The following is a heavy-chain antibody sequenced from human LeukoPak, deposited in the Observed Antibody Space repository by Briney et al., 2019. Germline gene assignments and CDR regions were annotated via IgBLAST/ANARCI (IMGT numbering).Heavy chain of an antibody. V-gene: IGHV3-11*01. CDR2: ISGSGSTI. D-gene: IGHD2-15*01. CDR3: ARVPPDPNIVVVVAATVHFDY. J-gene: IGHJ4*02. CDR1: GFTFDDYA. Sequence: GRSLRLSCAASGFTFDDYAMHWIRQAPGKGLEWVSYISGSGSTIYYADSVKGRFTISRDNAKNSLYLQMNSLRAEDTAVYYCARVPPDPNIVVVVAATVHFDYWGQGTLVTVSS.